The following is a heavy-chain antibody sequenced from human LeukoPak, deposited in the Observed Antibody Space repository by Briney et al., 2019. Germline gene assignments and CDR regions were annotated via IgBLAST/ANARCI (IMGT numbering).Heavy chain of an antibody. CDR1: GFTFNKAW. CDR2: IKSKTAGGTT. Sequence: PGGSLRLSCAASGFTFNKAWMSWVRHTPGKGLEWVGRIKSKTAGGTTDYTAPVKGRFIISRDDSKDTVYLQMNSLRTEDTAVYYCTTLVYSSSWDYWGQGTLVTVSS. D-gene: IGHD6-6*01. J-gene: IGHJ4*02. CDR3: TTLVYSSSWDY. V-gene: IGHV3-15*01.